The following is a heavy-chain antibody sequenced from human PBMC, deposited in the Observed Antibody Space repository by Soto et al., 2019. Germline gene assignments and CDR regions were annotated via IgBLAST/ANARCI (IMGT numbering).Heavy chain of an antibody. CDR2: ISKGGDMT. J-gene: IGHJ6*03. Sequence: EVQLLESGGGLIQPGASLRLSCAASGFTFSCCAMSWVRQAPGKGLEWIAIISKGGDMTEYADSVKGRFAISRDNSKSTLHLQVDSLSGEDTAVYYCAKFAGYKYSSYYMDVWGKGTTVTVSS. CDR3: AKFAGYKYSSYYMDV. CDR1: GFTFSCCA. V-gene: IGHV3-23*01. D-gene: IGHD5-18*01.